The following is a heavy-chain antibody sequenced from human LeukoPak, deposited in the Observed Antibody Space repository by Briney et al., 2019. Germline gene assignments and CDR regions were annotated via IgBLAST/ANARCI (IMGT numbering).Heavy chain of an antibody. Sequence: SETLSLTCVVSGGSITSYYWSWIRQPPGKGLEWIGYISSSGSTNYNPSLKSRVTISVDTSKNQFSLSLSSVTAADTAVYSCARGDFELDYWGQGTLVTVSS. J-gene: IGHJ4*02. D-gene: IGHD3/OR15-3a*01. V-gene: IGHV4-59*01. CDR1: GGSITSYY. CDR3: ARGDFELDY. CDR2: ISSSGST.